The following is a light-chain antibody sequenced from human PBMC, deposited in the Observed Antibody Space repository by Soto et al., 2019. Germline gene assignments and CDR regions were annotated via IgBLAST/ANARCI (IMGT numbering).Light chain of an antibody. CDR2: PAS. J-gene: IGKJ1*01. Sequence: IEMTQSPSTLSASTGDRVTITCRASQGISSYLAWYQQKPGKAPKLLIYPASTLQSGVPSRFRGSGSGTDFTLTISCLQSEDFETYYCQQYYSSPQTFGQGTKVDIK. V-gene: IGKV1-8*01. CDR3: QQYYSSPQT. CDR1: QGISSY.